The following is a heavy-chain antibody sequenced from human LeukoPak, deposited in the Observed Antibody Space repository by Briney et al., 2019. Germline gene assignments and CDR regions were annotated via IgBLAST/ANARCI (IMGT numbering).Heavy chain of an antibody. V-gene: IGHV1-46*01. D-gene: IGHD1-26*01. J-gene: IGHJ6*02. Sequence: EASVKVSCKTSGCTLTSYYRHWVRQAPGQGLEWMGIINPSSGATNYAQKFQGRVAMTRDTSTSTVYMELSSQTSEDTAVYYCARATNFYYYYGMDVWGQGTTVTVSS. CDR2: INPSSGAT. CDR1: GCTLTSYY. CDR3: ARATNFYYYYGMDV.